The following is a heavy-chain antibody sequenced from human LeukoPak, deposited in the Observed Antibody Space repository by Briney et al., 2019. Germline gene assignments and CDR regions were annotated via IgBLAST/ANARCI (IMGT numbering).Heavy chain of an antibody. CDR2: MNPNSGNT. Sequence: ASVKVSCKASGYTFTSYDINWVQQATGQGLEWMGWMNPNSGNTGYAQKFQGRVTMTRNTSISTAYMELSSLRSEDTAVYYCAREGHSSGWYPGGNWGQGTLVTVSS. D-gene: IGHD6-19*01. J-gene: IGHJ4*02. CDR1: GYTFTSYD. V-gene: IGHV1-8*01. CDR3: AREGHSSGWYPGGN.